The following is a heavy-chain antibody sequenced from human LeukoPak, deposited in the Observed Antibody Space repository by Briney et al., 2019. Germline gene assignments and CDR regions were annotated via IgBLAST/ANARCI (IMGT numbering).Heavy chain of an antibody. CDR1: GFFVSTNY. CDR3: ARVTAVISFDI. CDR2: IYTGGST. V-gene: IGHV3-66*01. Sequence: PGGSLRLSCAASGFFVSTNYMSWVRQAPGKGLEWVSVIYTGGSTYYADPVKDRFTISRDNSRNTLYLQMNSLRAEDTAVYYCARVTAVISFDIWGQGTMVTVSS. J-gene: IGHJ3*02. D-gene: IGHD4-17*01.